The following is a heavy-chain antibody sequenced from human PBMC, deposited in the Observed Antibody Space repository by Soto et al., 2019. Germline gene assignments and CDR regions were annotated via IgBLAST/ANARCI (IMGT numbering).Heavy chain of an antibody. J-gene: IGHJ4*02. CDR1: GGTFSSYT. V-gene: IGHV1-69*02. CDR2: IIPILGIA. Sequence: SVKVSCKASGGTFSSYTISWVRQAPGQGLEWMGRIIPILGIANYAQKFQGRVTITADKSTGTAYMELSSLRSEDTAVYYCASITQPREAVHFDYWGQGTLVTVSS. CDR3: ASITQPREAVHFDY. D-gene: IGHD6-19*01.